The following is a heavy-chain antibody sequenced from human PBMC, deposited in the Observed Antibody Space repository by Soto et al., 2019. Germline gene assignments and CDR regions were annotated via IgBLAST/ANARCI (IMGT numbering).Heavy chain of an antibody. CDR2: IYYSGST. CDR3: ARLEWELHGDYYYGMDV. CDR1: GGSISSSSYY. J-gene: IGHJ6*02. V-gene: IGHV4-39*01. D-gene: IGHD1-26*01. Sequence: QLQLQESGPGLVKPSETLSLTCTVSGGSISSSSYYWGWIRQPPGKGLEWIGSIYYSGSTYYNPSLKSRVTISVDTSKNQFSLKLSSVTAADTAVYYCARLEWELHGDYYYGMDVWGQGTTVTVSS.